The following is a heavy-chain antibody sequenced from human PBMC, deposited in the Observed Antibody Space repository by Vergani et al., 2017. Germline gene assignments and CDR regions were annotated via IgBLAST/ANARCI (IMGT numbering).Heavy chain of an antibody. V-gene: IGHV4-59*01. CDR1: GGSISSYY. Sequence: QVQLQESGPGLVKPSETLSLTCTVSGGSISSYYWSWVRQPPGKGLEWIGYIYYSGTTNYNPSLKSRVTISLATSKNQFSLRLRSVTAADTAVYYCARVDVWGSADYGGQGTLVTGPS. CDR3: ARVDVWGSADY. CDR2: IYYSGTT. J-gene: IGHJ4*02. D-gene: IGHD3-16*01.